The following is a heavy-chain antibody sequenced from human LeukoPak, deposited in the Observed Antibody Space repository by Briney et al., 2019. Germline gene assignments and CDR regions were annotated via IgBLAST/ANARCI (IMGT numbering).Heavy chain of an antibody. J-gene: IGHJ4*02. CDR1: GGSISSSSYY. CDR2: IYYSGST. CDR3: AREVLGGFDY. D-gene: IGHD3-10*01. Sequence: SETLSLTGTVSGGSISSSSYYWGWIRQPPGKGLEWIGSIYYSGSTYYNPSLKSRVTISVDTSKNQFSLKLSSVTAADTAVYYCAREVLGGFDYWGQGTLVTVSS. V-gene: IGHV4-39*07.